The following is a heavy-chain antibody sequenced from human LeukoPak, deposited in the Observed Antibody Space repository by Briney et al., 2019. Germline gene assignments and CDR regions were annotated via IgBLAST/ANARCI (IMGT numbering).Heavy chain of an antibody. J-gene: IGHJ4*02. V-gene: IGHV4-39*07. CDR2: INHSGST. CDR3: ARGGVDYYDSSGPFDY. Sequence: SETLSLTCTVSGGSISSSSYYWGWIRQPPGKGLEWIGEINHSGSTNYNPSLKSRVTISVDTSKNQFSLKLSSVTAADTAVYYCARGGVDYYDSSGPFDYWGQGTLVTVSS. D-gene: IGHD3-22*01. CDR1: GGSISSSSYY.